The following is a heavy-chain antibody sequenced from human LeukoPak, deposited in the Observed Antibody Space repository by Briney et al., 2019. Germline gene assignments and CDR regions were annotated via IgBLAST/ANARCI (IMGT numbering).Heavy chain of an antibody. CDR2: ICAYNGNT. V-gene: IGHV1-18*01. J-gene: IGHJ6*02. D-gene: IGHD4-11*01. CDR3: ARDPRTTIDYYYYGMDV. Sequence: ASVKVSCKASGYTFTRYGISWVRQAPGQGLEWMGWICAYNGNTNYAQKLQGRVTMTTDTSTSTAYMELRSLRSDDTAVYYCARDPRTTIDYYYYGMDVWGQGTTVTVSS. CDR1: GYTFTRYG.